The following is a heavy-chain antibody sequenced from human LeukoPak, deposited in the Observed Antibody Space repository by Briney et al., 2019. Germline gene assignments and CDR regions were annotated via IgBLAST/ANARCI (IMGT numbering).Heavy chain of an antibody. CDR1: GGSFSAYY. J-gene: IGHJ4*02. D-gene: IGHD3-16*02. CDR2: INHTGST. Sequence: SETLSLTCAVYGGSFSAYYWSWIRQPPGKGLEWIGEINHTGSTSYNPSLKSRVAISIDTSKNQLSLKRSSVTAADTAVYCCARGGYVWGSYRPWYFDYWGQGTLVTVSS. CDR3: ARGGYVWGSYRPWYFDY. V-gene: IGHV4-34*01.